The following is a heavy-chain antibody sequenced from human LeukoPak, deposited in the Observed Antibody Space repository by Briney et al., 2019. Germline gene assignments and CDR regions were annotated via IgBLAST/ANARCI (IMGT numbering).Heavy chain of an antibody. CDR1: GFTFSSYR. CDR2: ISSSSSYI. D-gene: IGHD2-15*01. CDR3: ASYCSGGSCYSADFDY. V-gene: IGHV3-21*01. Sequence: LXLSCAASGFTFSSYRMNWVRQARGKGMEWVSSISSSSSYIFYAESVKGRFNISRDKAKNSMYMQMNRLRAEDPAVYYCASYCSGGSCYSADFDYWGQGTLVTVSS. J-gene: IGHJ4*02.